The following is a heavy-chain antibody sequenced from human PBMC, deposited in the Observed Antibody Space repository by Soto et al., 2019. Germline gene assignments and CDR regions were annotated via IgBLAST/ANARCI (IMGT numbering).Heavy chain of an antibody. D-gene: IGHD5-12*01. CDR2: ISYDGSNK. CDR1: GFTFSSYG. Sequence: GGSLRLSCAASGFTFSSYGMHWVRQAPGKGLEWVAVISYDGSNKYYADSVKGRFTISRDNSKNTLYLQMNSLRAEDTAVYYCARARSGYGYYYGMDVWGQGTTVTVSS. V-gene: IGHV3-30*03. CDR3: ARARSGYGYYYGMDV. J-gene: IGHJ6*02.